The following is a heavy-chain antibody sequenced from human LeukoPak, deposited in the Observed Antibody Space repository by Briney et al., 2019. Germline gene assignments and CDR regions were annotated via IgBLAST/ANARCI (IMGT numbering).Heavy chain of an antibody. V-gene: IGHV4-39*07. CDR3: ARDLGAARRGFDC. D-gene: IGHD6-6*01. J-gene: IGHJ4*02. CDR2: TFYVGSP. CDR1: GDSITNSAYY. Sequence: PSETLSLTCNVSGDSITNSAYYWGWIRQPPGKGLEWIGTTFYVGSPYYNPSLRSRVTISADTSKNQISLKVASVTAADTAVYYCARDLGAARRGFDCWGQGILVTVSS.